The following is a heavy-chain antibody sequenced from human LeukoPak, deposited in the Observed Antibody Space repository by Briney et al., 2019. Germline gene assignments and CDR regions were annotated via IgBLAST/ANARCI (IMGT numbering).Heavy chain of an antibody. CDR3: ARAHGDGSSLNDAFDI. CDR1: GYTFTGYY. V-gene: IGHV1-2*04. Sequence: ASVKVSCKASGYTFTGYYMHWVRQAPGQGLEWMVWINPNSGGTNYAQKFQGWVTMTRDTSISTAYMELSRLRSDDTAVYYCARAHGDGSSLNDAFDIWGQGTMVTVSS. CDR2: INPNSGGT. J-gene: IGHJ3*02. D-gene: IGHD5-24*01.